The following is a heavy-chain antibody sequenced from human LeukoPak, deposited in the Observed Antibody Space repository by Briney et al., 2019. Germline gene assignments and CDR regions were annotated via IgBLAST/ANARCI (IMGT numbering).Heavy chain of an antibody. CDR2: INWNGGST. D-gene: IGHD6-19*01. Sequence: GGSLRLSCAASGFTFDDYGTSWVRQAPGKGLEWVSGINWNGGSTGYGDSVKGRFTISRDSAKRSLYLQMNSLRVEDTGLYYCASGDRNGWYFDYWGQGTLVTVSS. J-gene: IGHJ4*02. V-gene: IGHV3-20*04. CDR1: GFTFDDYG. CDR3: ASGDRNGWYFDY.